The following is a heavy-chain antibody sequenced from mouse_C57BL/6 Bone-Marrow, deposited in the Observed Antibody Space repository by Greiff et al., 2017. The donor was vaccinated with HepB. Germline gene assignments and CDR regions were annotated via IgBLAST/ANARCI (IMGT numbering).Heavy chain of an antibody. CDR2: ISNLAYSI. V-gene: IGHV5-15*01. CDR1: GFTFSDYG. J-gene: IGHJ4*01. D-gene: IGHD1-1*01. Sequence: EVKLVESGGGLVQPGGSLKLSCAASGFTFSDYGMAWVRQAPRKGPEWVAFISNLAYSIYYADTVTGRFTISRENAKNTLYLEMSSLRSEDTAMYYCARIYYYGSSFFYAMDYWGQGTSVTVSS. CDR3: ARIYYYGSSFFYAMDY.